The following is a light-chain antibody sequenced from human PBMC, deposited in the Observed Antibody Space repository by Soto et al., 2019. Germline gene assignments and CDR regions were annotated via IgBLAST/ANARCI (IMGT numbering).Light chain of an antibody. J-gene: IGKJ1*01. CDR2: WAS. Sequence: DIVMTQSPDSLAVSLGERATINCKSSQSVLYSSNNKNYLACYQQKPGQPPKLLIYWASTRESGVPDRFSGSGSVTDFTRTISSLQAEDVAVYYCQQYYSTPGTFGQGTKVDIK. V-gene: IGKV4-1*01. CDR3: QQYYSTPGT. CDR1: QSVLYSSNNKNY.